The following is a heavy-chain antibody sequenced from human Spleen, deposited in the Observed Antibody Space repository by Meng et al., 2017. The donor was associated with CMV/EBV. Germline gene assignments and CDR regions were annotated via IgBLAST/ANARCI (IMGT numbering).Heavy chain of an antibody. J-gene: IGHJ5*02. Sequence: CSVSGGSIRSRGYYCPWIRQPPGKGLEWIGSIYYSGSTYYNPSLRSRVTISVDTSKSQFSLKLISVTAADTAVYYCARRRKQGGFDPWGQGTLVTVSS. V-gene: IGHV4-39*01. D-gene: IGHD6-13*01. CDR2: IYYSGST. CDR1: GGSIRSRGYY. CDR3: ARRRKQGGFDP.